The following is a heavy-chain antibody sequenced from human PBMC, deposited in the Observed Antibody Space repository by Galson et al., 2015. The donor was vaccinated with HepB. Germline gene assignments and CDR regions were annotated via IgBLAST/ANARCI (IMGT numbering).Heavy chain of an antibody. CDR1: GFTFSSYS. Sequence: SLRLSCAASGFTFSSYSMNWVRQAPGKGLEWVSYISSSSSTIYYADSVKGRFTISRDNAKNSLYLQMNSLRDEDTAVYYCARGPGRTARRGIYFDYWGQGTLVTVSS. CDR3: ARGPGRTARRGIYFDY. J-gene: IGHJ4*02. V-gene: IGHV3-48*02. CDR2: ISSSSSTI. D-gene: IGHD6-6*01.